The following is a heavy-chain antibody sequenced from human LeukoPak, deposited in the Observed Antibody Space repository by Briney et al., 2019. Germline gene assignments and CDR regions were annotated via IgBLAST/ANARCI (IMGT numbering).Heavy chain of an antibody. CDR3: AKPPTGYSSSWYLGYFDY. D-gene: IGHD6-13*01. V-gene: IGHV3-30-3*02. CDR1: GFTFSSYA. CDR2: ISYDGSNK. J-gene: IGHJ4*02. Sequence: GSLRLSCAASGFTFSSYAMHWVRQAPGKGLEWVAVISYDGSNKYYADSVKGRFTISRDNSKNTLYLQMNSLRAEDTAVYYCAKPPTGYSSSWYLGYFDYWGQGTLVTVSS.